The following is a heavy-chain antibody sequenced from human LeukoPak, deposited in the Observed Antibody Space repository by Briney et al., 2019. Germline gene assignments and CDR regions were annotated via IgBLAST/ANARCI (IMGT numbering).Heavy chain of an antibody. D-gene: IGHD5-12*01. CDR3: AGADSGYDNY. CDR1: GGTFIIYA. V-gene: IGHV1-69*13. Sequence: SVTLSCTASGGTFIIYAISWVRQAPGPGLEWMGGIIPIFGTANYAQKFQGRVTITADESTSTAYMELSSLRSEDTAVYYCAGADSGYDNYWGQGTLVTVSS. CDR2: IIPIFGTA. J-gene: IGHJ4*02.